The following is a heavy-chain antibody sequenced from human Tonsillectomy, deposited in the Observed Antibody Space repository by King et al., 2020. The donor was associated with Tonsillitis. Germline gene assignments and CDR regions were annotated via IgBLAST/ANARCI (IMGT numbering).Heavy chain of an antibody. J-gene: IGHJ3*02. Sequence: QLVQSGAEVKKPGASVKVSCKASGYTFTSYYMHWVRQAPGQGLEWMGIINPSGGSTRYAQKFQGRVTMTRETSTSTVYMVLSRLRSEDTAVYYCARYGKDGYSDAFDIWGQGTMVTVSS. D-gene: IGHD5-24*01. CDR3: ARYGKDGYSDAFDI. V-gene: IGHV1-46*01. CDR2: INPSGGST. CDR1: GYTFTSYY.